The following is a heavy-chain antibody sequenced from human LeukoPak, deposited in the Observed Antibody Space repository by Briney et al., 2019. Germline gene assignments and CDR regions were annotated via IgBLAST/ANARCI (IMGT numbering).Heavy chain of an antibody. CDR2: IYTSGST. J-gene: IGHJ5*02. V-gene: IGHV4-61*02. CDR3: ARAPKFLEWLGNWFDP. D-gene: IGHD3-3*01. Sequence: PSETLSLTCTVSGGSMSSGSYYWSWIRQPAGKGLEWIGRIYTSGSTNYNPSLKSRVTISVDTSKNQFSLKLSSVTAADTAVYYCARAPKFLEWLGNWFDPWGQGTLVTVSS. CDR1: GGSMSSGSYY.